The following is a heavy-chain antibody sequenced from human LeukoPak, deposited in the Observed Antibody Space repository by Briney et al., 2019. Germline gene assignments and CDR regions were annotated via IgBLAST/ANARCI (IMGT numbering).Heavy chain of an antibody. V-gene: IGHV1-8*01. CDR3: TRYDSSGYPLYYYYGMDV. D-gene: IGHD3-22*01. CDR2: MNPNSGNT. Sequence: ASVKVSCKASGYTFTSYDINWVRQATGQGLEWMGWMNPNSGNTGYAQKFQGRVTMTRNTSISTAYMELSSLRSEDTAVYYCTRYDSSGYPLYYYYGMDVWGQGTTVTVSS. J-gene: IGHJ6*02. CDR1: GYTFTSYD.